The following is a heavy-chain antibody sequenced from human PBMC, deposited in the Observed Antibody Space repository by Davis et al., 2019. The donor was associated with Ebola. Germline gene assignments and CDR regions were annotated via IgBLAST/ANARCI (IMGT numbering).Heavy chain of an antibody. J-gene: IGHJ5*02. CDR1: GYTFISYY. CDR2: INPSGGST. CDR3: ARGHCTNSVCSTVGWYDP. Sequence: AASVKVSCKASGYTFISYYMHWMRQAPGQGLEWMGVINPSGGSTTYAQKFQGRVTMTRDTSTSTVYMELSSLRSEDTAVYYCARGHCTNSVCSTVGWYDPWGQGTLVTVFS. D-gene: IGHD2-8*01. V-gene: IGHV1-46*01.